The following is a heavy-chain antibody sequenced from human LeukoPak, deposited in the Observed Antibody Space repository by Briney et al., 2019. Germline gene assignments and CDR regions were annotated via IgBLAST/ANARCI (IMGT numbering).Heavy chain of an antibody. CDR3: AEGSSGYNYGPPDY. D-gene: IGHD3-22*01. Sequence: SVKVSCKASGGTFSSYAFSWVRQAPGQGLEWMGGIIPIFGSTNYAQKFRGKVTITADESTSTAYMEVNNLRSEDTAVYFCAEGSSGYNYGPPDYWGQGTLVRVSS. CDR1: GGTFSSYA. V-gene: IGHV1-69*13. CDR2: IIPIFGST. J-gene: IGHJ4*02.